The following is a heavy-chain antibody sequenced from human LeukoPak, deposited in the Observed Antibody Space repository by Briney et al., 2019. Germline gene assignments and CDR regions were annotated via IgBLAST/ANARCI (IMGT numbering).Heavy chain of an antibody. CDR3: ARDGPTVTSSFYYYGMDV. CDR1: GFTFSSYG. Sequence: GGSLRLSCAASGFTFSSYGMHWVRQAPGKGLEWVAVISYDGSNKYYADSVKGRFTISRDNSKNTLYLQMNSLRAEDTAVYYCARDGPTVTSSFYYYGMDVWGQGTTVTVSS. V-gene: IGHV3-30*03. CDR2: ISYDGSNK. J-gene: IGHJ6*02. D-gene: IGHD4-17*01.